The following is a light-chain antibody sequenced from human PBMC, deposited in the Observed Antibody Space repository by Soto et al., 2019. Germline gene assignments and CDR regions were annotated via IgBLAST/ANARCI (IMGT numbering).Light chain of an antibody. Sequence: QSVLTQPPSTSGTPGQRLSISCSGSSSNIGGNAVSWYQQFPGAAPKLLIYSNNQRPSGVPDRFSGSKSGASASLAITGLQSEDEADYYCATWDDSLNALIIGGGTKLIVL. CDR2: SNN. CDR3: ATWDDSLNALI. CDR1: SSNIGGNA. V-gene: IGLV1-44*01. J-gene: IGLJ2*01.